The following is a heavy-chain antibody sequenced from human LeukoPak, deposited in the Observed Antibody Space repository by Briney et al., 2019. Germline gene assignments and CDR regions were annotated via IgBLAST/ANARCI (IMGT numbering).Heavy chain of an antibody. J-gene: IGHJ1*01. CDR1: GFTFDDYA. Sequence: GGSLRLSCAASGFTFDDYAMHWVRHAPGKGLEWVSGISWNSGSIGYADSVKGRFTISRDNAKNSLYLQMNSLRAEDTALYYCAKVGFGSGSYSFAEYFQHWGQGTLVTVSS. V-gene: IGHV3-9*01. CDR2: ISWNSGSI. CDR3: AKVGFGSGSYSFAEYFQH. D-gene: IGHD3-10*01.